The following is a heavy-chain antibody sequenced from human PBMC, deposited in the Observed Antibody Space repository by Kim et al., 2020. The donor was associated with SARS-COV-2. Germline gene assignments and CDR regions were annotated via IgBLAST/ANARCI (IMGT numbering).Heavy chain of an antibody. J-gene: IGHJ4*02. V-gene: IGHV3-23*01. Sequence: DSVKGRFTISRDNDKNTLYLQMNSLRAEDTAVYYCAKERVVAAMPGGFDYWGQGTLVTVSS. CDR3: AKERVVAAMPGGFDY. D-gene: IGHD2-15*01.